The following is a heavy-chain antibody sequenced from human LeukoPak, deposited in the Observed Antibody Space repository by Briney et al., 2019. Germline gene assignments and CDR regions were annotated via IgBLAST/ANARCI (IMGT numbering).Heavy chain of an antibody. D-gene: IGHD3-10*01. V-gene: IGHV4-39*01. CDR1: GGSIYNTGHY. CDR3: TRRFDRSGRGALDS. J-gene: IGHJ4*02. CDR2: IHYSGST. Sequence: SETLSLTCSVSGGSIYNTGHYWGWIRQPPGKGLEWIGSIHYSGSTYYNPSLKSRVSISVDTSGNQFSLRLRPVTAADTAIFYCTRRFDRSGRGALDSWGQGTLVTVSS.